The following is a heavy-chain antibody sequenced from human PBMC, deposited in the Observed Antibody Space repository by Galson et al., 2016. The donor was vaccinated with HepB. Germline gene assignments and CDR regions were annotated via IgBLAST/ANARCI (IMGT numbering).Heavy chain of an antibody. Sequence: SVKASCKASGYTFTSYGISWVRQAPGQGLEWMGWISTYDGDTNYAQNLQGRVTMTTDTSTTTAYMELRSLRSDDTAMYYCARDWYCSAGSCDDTFDIWGQGTMVTVSS. V-gene: IGHV1-18*01. D-gene: IGHD2-15*01. CDR2: ISTYDGDT. CDR3: ARDWYCSAGSCDDTFDI. J-gene: IGHJ3*02. CDR1: GYTFTSYG.